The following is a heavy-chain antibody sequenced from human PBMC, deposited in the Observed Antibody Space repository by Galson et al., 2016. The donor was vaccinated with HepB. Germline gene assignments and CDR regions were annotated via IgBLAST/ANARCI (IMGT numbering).Heavy chain of an antibody. CDR2: IYSDSST. J-gene: IGHJ6*02. D-gene: IGHD3-22*01. V-gene: IGHV3-53*01. CDR3: AKVDDNTEARGMDV. Sequence: SLRLSCAASGFAVSTNYLSWVRQAPGKGLEWVSVIYSDSSTYYADSVKGRFTISRDNSKNTLYLQMNSLRAEDTAVYYCAKVDDNTEARGMDVWGQGTTVTVSS. CDR1: GFAVSTNY.